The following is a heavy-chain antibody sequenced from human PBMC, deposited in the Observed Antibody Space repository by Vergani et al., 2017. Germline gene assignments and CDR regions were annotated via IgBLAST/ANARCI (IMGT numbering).Heavy chain of an antibody. CDR1: GGSFSGYY. D-gene: IGHD6-13*01. V-gene: IGHV4-34*01. CDR2: INHSGST. Sequence: QVQLQQWGPGLLKPSETLSLTCAVYGGSFSGYYWSWIRQPPGKGLEWIGEINHSGSTNYNPSLKSRVTISVDTSKIQFSLKLSSVTAADTAGYYCARGLGSSWSTARGNWFDPWGQGTLVTVSS. CDR3: ARGLGSSWSTARGNWFDP. J-gene: IGHJ5*02.